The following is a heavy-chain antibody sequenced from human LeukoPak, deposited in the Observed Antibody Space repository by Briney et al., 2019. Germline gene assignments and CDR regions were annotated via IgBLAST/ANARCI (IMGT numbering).Heavy chain of an antibody. CDR1: GFTFSSYA. CDR2: ISSSGSTI. J-gene: IGHJ4*02. V-gene: IGHV3-48*04. D-gene: IGHD1-26*01. CDR3: ARPPSGSYYAFDY. Sequence: GGSLRLSCAASGFTFSSYAMYWVRQAPGKGLEWVSYISSSGSTIYYADSVKGRFTISRDNAKNSLYLQMNSLRAEDTAVYSCARPPSGSYYAFDYWGQGTLVTVSS.